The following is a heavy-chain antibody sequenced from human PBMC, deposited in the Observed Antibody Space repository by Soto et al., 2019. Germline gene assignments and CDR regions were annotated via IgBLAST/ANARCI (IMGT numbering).Heavy chain of an antibody. V-gene: IGHV3-48*02. Sequence: EVQLVESGGGLVQPGGSLRLSCAASGFIFSTYSMNWVRQAPGKGLEWISFINSGSTSIYHADSVRGRFTISRDNAANSLFLQMNTLRDEATAVYSCARLYSTSTVSRWFDPWGQGTLVTVSS. CDR3: ARLYSTSTVSRWFDP. D-gene: IGHD6-13*01. J-gene: IGHJ5*02. CDR2: INSGSTSI. CDR1: GFIFSTYS.